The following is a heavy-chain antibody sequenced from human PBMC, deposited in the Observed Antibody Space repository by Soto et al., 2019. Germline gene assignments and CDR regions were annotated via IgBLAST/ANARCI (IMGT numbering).Heavy chain of an antibody. CDR1: GGSIGSGGYY. CDR3: ARGVTMVRGVIHTPYFDY. CDR2: IYYSGST. V-gene: IGHV4-31*03. D-gene: IGHD3-10*01. Sequence: QVQLQESGPGLVKPSQTLSLTCTVSGGSIGSGGYYWSWIRQHPGKGLEWIGYIYYSGSTYYNPSLKSRVTISVDTSKNQFSLKLSSETAADTAVYYCARGVTMVRGVIHTPYFDYWGQGTLVTVSS. J-gene: IGHJ4*02.